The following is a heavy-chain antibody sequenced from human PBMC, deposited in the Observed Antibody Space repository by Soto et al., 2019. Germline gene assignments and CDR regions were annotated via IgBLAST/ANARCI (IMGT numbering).Heavy chain of an antibody. J-gene: IGHJ6*02. CDR3: AKDWRQLDPYYYYGMDV. D-gene: IGHD6-13*01. V-gene: IGHV3-30*18. CDR2: ISYDGSNK. CDR1: GFTFSSYG. Sequence: GGSLRLSCAASGFTFSSYGMHWVRQAPGKGLEWVAVISYDGSNKYYADSVKGRFTISRDNSKNTLYLQMNSLRAEDTAVYYCAKDWRQLDPYYYYGMDVWGQGTTVTVSS.